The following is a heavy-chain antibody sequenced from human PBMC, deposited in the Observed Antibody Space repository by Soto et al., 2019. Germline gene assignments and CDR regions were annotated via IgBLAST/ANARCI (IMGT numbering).Heavy chain of an antibody. V-gene: IGHV3-33*01. CDR1: GFTFSSYG. Sequence: GGSLRLSCAASGFTFSSYGMHWVRQAPGKGLEWVAVIWYDGSNKYYADSVKGRFTISRDNSKNTLYLQMNSLRAEDTAVYYCARDMEYQLLPGDYWGQGTLVTVSS. CDR3: ARDMEYQLLPGDY. D-gene: IGHD2-2*01. J-gene: IGHJ4*02. CDR2: IWYDGSNK.